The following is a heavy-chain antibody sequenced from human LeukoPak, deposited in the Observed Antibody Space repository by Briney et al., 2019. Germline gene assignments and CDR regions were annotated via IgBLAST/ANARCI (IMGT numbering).Heavy chain of an antibody. Sequence: SVKVSCKASGGTFSSYAISWVRQAPGQGLEWMGRIIPILGIANYAQKFQGRVTITADKSTSTAYMELSSLKWEDTALYYCARSNDYDYHFNYWGQGTLVTVSS. V-gene: IGHV1-69*04. CDR1: GGTFSSYA. J-gene: IGHJ4*02. CDR3: ARSNDYDYHFNY. CDR2: IIPILGIA. D-gene: IGHD5-12*01.